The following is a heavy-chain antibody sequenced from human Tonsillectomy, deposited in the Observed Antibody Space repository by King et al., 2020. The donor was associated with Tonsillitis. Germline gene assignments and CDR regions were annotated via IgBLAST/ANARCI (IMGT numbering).Heavy chain of an antibody. CDR2: IYYSGST. V-gene: IGHV4-59*01. J-gene: IGHJ4*02. CDR3: ARGRVMITFGGATNYFDY. Sequence: QLQLQESGPGLVKPSETLSLTCTVSGGSISSYYWSWLRQPPGKGLEWIGYIYYSGSTNYNPSLKSRVTISVDTSKNQFSLKLSSVTAADTAVYYCARGRVMITFGGATNYFDYWGQGTLVTVSS. D-gene: IGHD3-16*01. CDR1: GGSISSYY.